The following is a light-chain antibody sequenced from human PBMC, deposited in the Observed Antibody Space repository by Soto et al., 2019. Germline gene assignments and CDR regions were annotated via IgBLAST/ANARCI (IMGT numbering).Light chain of an antibody. CDR2: GAS. J-gene: IGKJ2*01. CDR3: QQFGSSPYT. Sequence: EIVLTQSPGTLSLSPGERATLSCRASQSVSSSYLAWYQQKPGQAPRLVIYGASSRATGIPDRFSGSGSGTDVTLTISRLEPEDFAVYSCQQFGSSPYTCGQGTKLEIK. V-gene: IGKV3-20*01. CDR1: QSVSSSY.